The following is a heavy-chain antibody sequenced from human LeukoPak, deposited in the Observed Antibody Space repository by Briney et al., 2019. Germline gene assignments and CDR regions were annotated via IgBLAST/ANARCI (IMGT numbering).Heavy chain of an antibody. CDR2: IYYSGSS. CDR3: ARLGRGYNRPPLTRYFYYYMDV. CDR1: GGSIISSTYY. J-gene: IGHJ6*03. D-gene: IGHD5-24*01. V-gene: IGHV4-39*01. Sequence: PSETLSLTCTVSGGSIISSTYYWGWIRQPPGKGLEWIESIYYSGSSYYNPSLKSRVTVSVDTSKSQFSLKLSSVTAADTAVYYCARLGRGYNRPPLTRYFYYYMDVWGKGTTVTVSS.